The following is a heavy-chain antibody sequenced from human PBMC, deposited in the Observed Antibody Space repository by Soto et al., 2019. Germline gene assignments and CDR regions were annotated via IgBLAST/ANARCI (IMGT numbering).Heavy chain of an antibody. Sequence: QVQLQESGPGLVKPSQTLSLTCAVSGDSISGGAYYWSWIRQPPGKGLEWIGYIFYSGSTYYNPSLKSRVIISVDTSKNQFSLKLSSVTAADTAVYYCARVSGVIDSWGQGTLVTVSS. D-gene: IGHD3-10*01. CDR1: GDSISGGAYY. CDR2: IFYSGST. V-gene: IGHV4-30-4*01. J-gene: IGHJ5*01. CDR3: ARVSGVIDS.